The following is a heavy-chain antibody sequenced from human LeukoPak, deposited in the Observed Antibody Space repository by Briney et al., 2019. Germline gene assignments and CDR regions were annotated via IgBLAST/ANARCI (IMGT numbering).Heavy chain of an antibody. D-gene: IGHD2-2*01. CDR1: GFTFSSYS. J-gene: IGHJ6*03. CDR3: ARDDKYQLLWSYYYYYMDV. V-gene: IGHV3-21*01. Sequence: GGSLRLSCAASGFTFSSYSMNWVRQAPGKGLEWVSSISSSSSYIYYADSVKGRFTISRDNAKNSLYLQMNSLRAEDTAVYYCARDDKYQLLWSYYYYYMDVWGKGTTVTVSS. CDR2: ISSSSSYI.